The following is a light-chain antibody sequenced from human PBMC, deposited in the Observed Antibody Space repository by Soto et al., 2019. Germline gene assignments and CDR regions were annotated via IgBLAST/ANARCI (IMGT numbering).Light chain of an antibody. J-gene: IGKJ4*01. V-gene: IGKV3-15*01. CDR3: QQRGNRPPLT. CDR2: GTS. CDR1: QNISRS. Sequence: EIVMTQSPVTLSVSPGERATLSCRASQNISRSLAWYQQKPGQGPSLLIYGTSTRAGGVPARFSGGGSGTEFTLTITSLQSEDFAVYYCQQRGNRPPLTFGGGTKVDIK.